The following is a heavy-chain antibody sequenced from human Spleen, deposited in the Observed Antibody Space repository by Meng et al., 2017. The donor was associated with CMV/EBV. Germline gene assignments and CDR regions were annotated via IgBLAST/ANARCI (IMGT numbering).Heavy chain of an antibody. CDR1: GYMFTSHG. Sequence: SVKVSCKASGYMFTSHGISWMRQAPGQGLEWMGRIIPILGIANYAQKFQGRVTITADKSTSTAYMELSSLRSEDTAVYYCARTGSGGSPMDVWGQGTTVTVSS. D-gene: IGHD2-15*01. CDR2: IIPILGIA. J-gene: IGHJ6*02. V-gene: IGHV1-69*04. CDR3: ARTGSGGSPMDV.